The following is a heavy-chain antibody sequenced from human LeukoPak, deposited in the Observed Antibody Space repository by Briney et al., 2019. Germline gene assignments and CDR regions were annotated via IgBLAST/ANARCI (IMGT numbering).Heavy chain of an antibody. D-gene: IGHD1-1*01. Sequence: GGSLRLSCAASGYTFTSYGISWVRQAPGQGLEWMGWISAYNGNTNYAQKLQGRVTMTTDTSTSTAYMELRSLRSDDTAVYYCARDSPPTGTPGNLDYWGQGTLVTVSS. CDR3: ARDSPPTGTPGNLDY. V-gene: IGHV1-18*01. CDR1: GYTFTSYG. J-gene: IGHJ4*02. CDR2: ISAYNGNT.